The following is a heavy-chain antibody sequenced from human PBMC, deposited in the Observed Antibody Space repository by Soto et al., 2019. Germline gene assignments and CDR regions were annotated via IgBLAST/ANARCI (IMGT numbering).Heavy chain of an antibody. CDR2: VYSSGGT. V-gene: IGHV4-4*07. J-gene: IGHJ5*02. D-gene: IGHD3-10*01. Sequence: SETLSLTCTVSGGSMSSYCWTWIRQPAGKGLEWIGRVYSSGGTHYNPSLKSRVTISLDTSKNQFSLRLLSVTDADTAVYYCARGKRVSDRFDPWGQGT. CDR3: ARGKRVSDRFDP. CDR1: GGSMSSYC.